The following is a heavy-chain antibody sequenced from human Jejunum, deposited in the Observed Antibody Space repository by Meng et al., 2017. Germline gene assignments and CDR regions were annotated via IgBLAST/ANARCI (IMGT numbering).Heavy chain of an antibody. CDR3: ARGRVVVVGTPSDY. CDR1: GFSFSSYS. J-gene: IGHJ4*02. V-gene: IGHV3-21*01. Sequence: DVQGVEAGGGPGKGGGARRVSCAGSGFSFSSYSMHWVRQAPGKGLEWVSSISSTSSYADSVKGRFTISRDNAENSLYLQMNSLRAEDTAVYYCARGRVVVVGTPSDYWGQGTLVTVSS. CDR2: ISSTSS. D-gene: IGHD2-15*01.